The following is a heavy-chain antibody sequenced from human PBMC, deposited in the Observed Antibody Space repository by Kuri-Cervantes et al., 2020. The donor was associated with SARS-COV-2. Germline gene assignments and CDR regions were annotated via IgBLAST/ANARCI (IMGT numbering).Heavy chain of an antibody. Sequence: WEILSLTWAVHGWSFSGYHWSWIRQPPGKGLEWTGEINHSGRTNYNPSLKSRDTLSVDTSKNQFSLKLSSVTAADTALYYCARGQVLYRRKAYGMDVWGQGTTVTVSS. V-gene: IGHV4-34*01. D-gene: IGHD2-2*02. CDR1: GWSFSGYH. CDR2: INHSGRT. CDR3: ARGQVLYRRKAYGMDV. J-gene: IGHJ6*02.